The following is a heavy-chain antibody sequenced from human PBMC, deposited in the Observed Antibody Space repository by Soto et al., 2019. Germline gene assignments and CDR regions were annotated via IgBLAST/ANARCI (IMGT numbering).Heavy chain of an antibody. V-gene: IGHV4-61*01. CDR3: ARGIEGWYQGRYYYGMDV. Sequence: SETLSLTCTVSGGSVSSCSYYWSCIRQPPGKGLEWIGYIYYSGSTNYNPSLKSRVTISVDTSKNQFSLKLSSVTAADTAVYYCARGIEGWYQGRYYYGMDVWGQGTTVTVSS. J-gene: IGHJ6*02. CDR1: GGSVSSCSYY. CDR2: IYYSGST. D-gene: IGHD6-19*01.